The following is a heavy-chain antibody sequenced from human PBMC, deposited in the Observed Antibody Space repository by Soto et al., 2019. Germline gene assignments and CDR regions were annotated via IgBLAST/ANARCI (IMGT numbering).Heavy chain of an antibody. CDR3: ARVVKAGDYGDYGRYYFDY. V-gene: IGHV1-18*04. CDR1: GYTFTTYG. J-gene: IGHJ4*01. Sequence: QVQLVQSGAEVKKPGASVKVSCKASGYTFTTYGITWVRQATGQGLEWMGRVSAYSGNTNYAQKLQRRLTVTKDTSKNTAYMDLRSLRSDDTSVYYCARVVKAGDYGDYGRYYFDYWGHGTLVTVSS. CDR2: VSAYSGNT. D-gene: IGHD4-17*01.